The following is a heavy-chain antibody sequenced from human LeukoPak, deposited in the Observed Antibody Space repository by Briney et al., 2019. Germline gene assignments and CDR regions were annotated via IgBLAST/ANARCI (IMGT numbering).Heavy chain of an antibody. V-gene: IGHV3-21*05. D-gene: IGHD3-3*01. J-gene: IGHJ4*02. CDR2: ISSSSTYI. CDR1: GFTFSSYS. CDR3: ARDWSGDDY. Sequence: GGSLRLSCAASGFTFSSYSMKWVRQVPGKGLEWVSYISSSSTYIYYVDSVKGRFTISRDDAKNSLYLQMNSLRADDTAVYYCARDWSGDDYWGQGTLVTVSS.